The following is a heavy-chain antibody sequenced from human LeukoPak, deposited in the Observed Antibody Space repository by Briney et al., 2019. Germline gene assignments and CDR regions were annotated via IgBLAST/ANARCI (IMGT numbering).Heavy chain of an antibody. CDR1: GYTFTSYA. Sequence: GASVKVSCKASGYTFTSYAMHWVRQAPGQRLEWMGWINAGNGNTKYSQKFQGRVTITRDTSASTAYMELSRLRSDDTAVYYCARWSGYDPYYFDYWGQGTLVTVSS. D-gene: IGHD5-12*01. CDR3: ARWSGYDPYYFDY. CDR2: INAGNGNT. V-gene: IGHV1-3*01. J-gene: IGHJ4*02.